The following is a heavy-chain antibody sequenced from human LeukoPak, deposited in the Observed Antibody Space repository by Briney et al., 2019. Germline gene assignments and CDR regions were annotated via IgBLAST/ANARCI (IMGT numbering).Heavy chain of an antibody. J-gene: IGHJ3*02. CDR2: INHSGST. D-gene: IGHD3-22*01. V-gene: IGHV4-34*01. CDR1: GGSFSGYY. Sequence: SETLSLTCAVYGGSFSGYYWSWNRQPPGKGLEWIGEINHSGSTNYNPSLKSRVTISVDTSKNQFSLKLSSVTAADTAVYYCARGRGSSGYYYAFDIWGQGTMVTVSS. CDR3: ARGRGSSGYYYAFDI.